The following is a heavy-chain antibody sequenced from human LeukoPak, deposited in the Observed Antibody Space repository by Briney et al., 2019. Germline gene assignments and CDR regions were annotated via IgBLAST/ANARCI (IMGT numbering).Heavy chain of an antibody. Sequence: PSETLSLTCTVSGGSISSYYWSWIRQPPGKGLEWIGYIYYSGSTNYNPSLKSRVTISVDTSKNQFSLKLSSVTAADTAVYYCAREEVVRGPNWFDPWGQGTLVTVSS. J-gene: IGHJ5*02. CDR2: IYYSGST. CDR1: GGSISSYY. CDR3: AREEVVRGPNWFDP. D-gene: IGHD3-10*01. V-gene: IGHV4-59*01.